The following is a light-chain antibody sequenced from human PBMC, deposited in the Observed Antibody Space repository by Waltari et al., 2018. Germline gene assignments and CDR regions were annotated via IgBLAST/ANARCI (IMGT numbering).Light chain of an antibody. CDR3: SMYMGSGVWV. CDR2: KGI. V-gene: IGLV8-61*01. Sequence: QTVVTQEPSLSVSPGWTVTLTCALSSGSVSRTSYPTWYQQTPGPPPRTLVYKGISRSSGVPDRFSGSILGNTAALTITGAQADDESDYYCSMYMGSGVWVFGGGTKLTVL. J-gene: IGLJ3*02. CDR1: SGSVSRTSY.